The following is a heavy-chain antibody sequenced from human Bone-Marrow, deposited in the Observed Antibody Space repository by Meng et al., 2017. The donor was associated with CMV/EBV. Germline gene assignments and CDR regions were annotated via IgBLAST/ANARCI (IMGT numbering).Heavy chain of an antibody. CDR3: AKDRWFGETVNWFDP. CDR1: GFTFSSYS. D-gene: IGHD3-10*01. Sequence: GESLKISCAASGFTFSSYSMNWVRQAPGKGLEWVSAISGSGGSTYYADSVKGRFTISRDNSKNTLYLQMNSLRAEDTAVYYCAKDRWFGETVNWFDPWGQGTLVTVSS. J-gene: IGHJ5*02. CDR2: ISGSGGST. V-gene: IGHV3-23*01.